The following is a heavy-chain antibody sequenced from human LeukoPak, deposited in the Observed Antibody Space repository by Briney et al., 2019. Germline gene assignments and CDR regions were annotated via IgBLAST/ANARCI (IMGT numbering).Heavy chain of an antibody. V-gene: IGHV4-30-4*07. CDR2: IYYSGST. CDR1: GGSISSGSYY. CDR3: ARGDDDAFDI. Sequence: SETLSLTCTVSGGSISSGSYYWSWIRQPPGKGLEWIGYIYYSGSTYYNPSLKSRVTISVDTSKNQFSLKLSSVTAADTAVYYCARGDDDAFDIWGQGTMVTVSS. J-gene: IGHJ3*02.